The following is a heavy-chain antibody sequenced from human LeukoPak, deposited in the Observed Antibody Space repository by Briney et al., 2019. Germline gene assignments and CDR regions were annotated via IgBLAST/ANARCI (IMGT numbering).Heavy chain of an antibody. J-gene: IGHJ4*02. D-gene: IGHD2-15*01. CDR1: GFTFSSYS. CDR3: ARDGSDCSGGSCYHLVFDY. V-gene: IGHV3-21*01. Sequence: KPGGSLRLSCAASGFTFSSYSMNWVRQAPGKGLEWVSSISSSSSYIYYADSVKGRFTISRDNAKNSLYLQMNSLRAEDTAVYYCARDGSDCSGGSCYHLVFDYWGQGTLVTVS. CDR2: ISSSSSYI.